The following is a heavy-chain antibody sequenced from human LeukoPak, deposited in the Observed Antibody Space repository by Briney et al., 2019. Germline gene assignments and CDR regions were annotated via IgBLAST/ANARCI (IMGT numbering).Heavy chain of an antibody. CDR2: ISAYNGNT. CDR1: GYTFTSYG. J-gene: IGHJ4*02. D-gene: IGHD3-10*01. V-gene: IGHV1-18*01. CDR3: AREGGLWFGELLPYFDY. Sequence: GASAKVSCKASGYTFTSYGISWVRQAPGQGLEWMGWISAYNGNTNYAQKLQGRFTMTTDTSTSTAYMELRSLRSDDTAVYYCAREGGLWFGELLPYFDYWGQGTLVTVSS.